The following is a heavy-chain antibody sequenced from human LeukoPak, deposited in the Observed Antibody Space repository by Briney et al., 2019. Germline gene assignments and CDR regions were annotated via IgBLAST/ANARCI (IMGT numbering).Heavy chain of an antibody. Sequence: GASVKVSCKASGGTFSSSAISWVRQAPGQGLEWMGRIIPILGIANYAQKFQGRVTITADKSTSTAYMELSSLRPEDTAVYYCAREGAWYGMDVWGQGTTVTVSS. CDR2: IIPILGIA. D-gene: IGHD1-26*01. J-gene: IGHJ6*02. CDR3: AREGAWYGMDV. V-gene: IGHV1-69*04. CDR1: GGTFSSSA.